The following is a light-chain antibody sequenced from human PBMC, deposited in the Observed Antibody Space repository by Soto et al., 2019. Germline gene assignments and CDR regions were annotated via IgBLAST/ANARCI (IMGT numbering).Light chain of an antibody. Sequence: DIQMTQSPSSVSASVGDRVTITCRASERISGFLAWYQQKPGEAPKLLIYTASSLQSGVPSRFSGSGSGTEFTLTITNLQSEDFGTYYCQQANSFPLTFGGGTKVEIK. J-gene: IGKJ4*01. CDR2: TAS. CDR1: ERISGF. CDR3: QQANSFPLT. V-gene: IGKV1-12*01.